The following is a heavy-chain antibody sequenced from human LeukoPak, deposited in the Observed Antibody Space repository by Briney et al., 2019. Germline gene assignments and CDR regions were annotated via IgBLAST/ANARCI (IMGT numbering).Heavy chain of an antibody. CDR1: GVSISSSNSY. V-gene: IGHV4-39*07. D-gene: IGHD3-22*01. Sequence: SETLSLTCTVSGVSISSSNSYWGWIRQPPGKGLEWIGSIYYSGDTYYNASLKSQVSISIDTSKNQFSLKLSSATAADTAVYYCASSSGYPLDAFDIWGQGTMVTVSS. J-gene: IGHJ3*02. CDR3: ASSSGYPLDAFDI. CDR2: IYYSGDT.